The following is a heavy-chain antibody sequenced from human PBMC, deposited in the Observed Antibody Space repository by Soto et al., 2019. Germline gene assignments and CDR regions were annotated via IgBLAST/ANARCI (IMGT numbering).Heavy chain of an antibody. J-gene: IGHJ4*02. D-gene: IGHD3-22*01. CDR1: GYSFATSG. V-gene: IGHV1-18*01. CDR2: ISAYNGNT. Sequence: QVKLVQSGTEVKKPGASIKVSCKASGYSFATSGMSWVRQAPGQGLEWMGWISAYNGNTKYDQNLQDRVTMTTDTSTSTAYLEVRNLRSDDTAVYYCARAGQYYDASGYANWGQGTLVTVSS. CDR3: ARAGQYYDASGYAN.